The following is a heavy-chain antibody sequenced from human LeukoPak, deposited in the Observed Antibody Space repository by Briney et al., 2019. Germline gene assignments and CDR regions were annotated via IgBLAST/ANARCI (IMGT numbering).Heavy chain of an antibody. D-gene: IGHD2-15*01. Sequence: ASVKVSCKASGYTFTSYGISWVRQAPGQGLEWMGWISAYNGNTNYAQKLQGRVTMTTDTSTSTVYMELSSLRSEDTAVYYCARGGADCSGGSCADYWGQGTLVTVSS. CDR2: ISAYNGNT. CDR3: ARGGADCSGGSCADY. CDR1: GYTFTSYG. V-gene: IGHV1-18*01. J-gene: IGHJ4*02.